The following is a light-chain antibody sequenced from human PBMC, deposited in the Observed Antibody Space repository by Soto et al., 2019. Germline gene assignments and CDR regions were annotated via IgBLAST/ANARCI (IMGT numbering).Light chain of an antibody. Sequence: DIQMTQSPSSLSASVGDRVTITCQASQDISNYLKWYQQKPGKAPKLLIYDASNLETGVPSRFSGSVSGTDFTFTISRLQPEDIATYYCQQYDNLPTFGQGTRLEIK. CDR3: QQYDNLPT. CDR1: QDISNY. CDR2: DAS. V-gene: IGKV1-33*01. J-gene: IGKJ5*01.